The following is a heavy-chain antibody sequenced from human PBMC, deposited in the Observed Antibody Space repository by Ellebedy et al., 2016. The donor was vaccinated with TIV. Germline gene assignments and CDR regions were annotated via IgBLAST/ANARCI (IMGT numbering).Heavy chain of an antibody. J-gene: IGHJ4*02. V-gene: IGHV1-2*02. CDR3: ARDFYGSYEY. CDR1: GYTFIDYG. D-gene: IGHD1-26*01. Sequence: ASVKVSXXASGYTFIDYGIHWVRQAPGQGLDWEGRIHPSSGDTYYAQKFQGRVTMTRDTSISTVYMELSSLTSDDTAVYYCARDFYGSYEYWGQGTLVTVSS. CDR2: IHPSSGDT.